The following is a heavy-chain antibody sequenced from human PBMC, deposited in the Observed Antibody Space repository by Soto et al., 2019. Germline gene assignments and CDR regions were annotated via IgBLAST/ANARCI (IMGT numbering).Heavy chain of an antibody. D-gene: IGHD5-18*01. CDR3: AIGRIQLWSIFDY. V-gene: IGHV4-61*01. CDR2: IYYSGST. J-gene: IGHJ4*02. Sequence: PSETLSLTCTVSGGSVSSGSYYWSWIRQPPGKGPEWIGCIYYSGSTNYNPSLKSRVTISVDTSKNQFSLKLSSVTAEDTAVYYCAIGRIQLWSIFDYWGQGTLVTVSS. CDR1: GGSVSSGSYY.